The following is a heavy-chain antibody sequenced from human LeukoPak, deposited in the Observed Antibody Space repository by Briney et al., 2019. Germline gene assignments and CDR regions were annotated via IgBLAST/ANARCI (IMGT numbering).Heavy chain of an antibody. CDR1: GGSFSGYY. D-gene: IGHD3-22*01. V-gene: IGHV4-34*01. CDR3: ASQRWYDSGVWEYGMDV. J-gene: IGHJ6*02. Sequence: SETLSLTCAVYGGSFSGYYWSWIRQPPGKGLEWIGEINHGGSTNYDPSLKSRVTISVDTSKNQFSLKLSSVTAADTAVYYCASQRWYDSGVWEYGMDVWGQGTTVTVSS. CDR2: INHGGST.